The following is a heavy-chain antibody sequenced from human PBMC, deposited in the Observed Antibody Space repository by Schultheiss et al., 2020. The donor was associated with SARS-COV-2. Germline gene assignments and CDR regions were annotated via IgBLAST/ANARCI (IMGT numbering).Heavy chain of an antibody. Sequence: GGSLRLSCAASGFTFSSYWMSWIRQAPGKGLEWVANIKQDGSETYYVDSVKGRFTISRDNAKKSLHLQMNSLRAEDTAVYYCARDGVGNSESSYWGISWYFDLWGRGTLVTVSS. J-gene: IGHJ2*01. D-gene: IGHD1-26*01. CDR1: GFTFSSYW. V-gene: IGHV3-7*03. CDR2: IKQDGSET. CDR3: ARDGVGNSESSYWGISWYFDL.